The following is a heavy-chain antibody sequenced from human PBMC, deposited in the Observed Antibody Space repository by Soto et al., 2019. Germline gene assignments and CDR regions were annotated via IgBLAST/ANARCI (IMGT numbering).Heavy chain of an antibody. CDR2: INHSGST. V-gene: IGHV4-34*01. CDR3: ARGPHYDFWSGYPYYYYYYMDV. Sequence: SETLSLTCAVYGGSFSGYYWSWIRQTPGKGLEWIGEINHSGSTNYNPSLKSRVTISVDTSKNQFSLKLSSVTAADTAVYYCARGPHYDFWSGYPYYYYYYMDVWGKGTTVTVSS. CDR1: GGSFSGYY. D-gene: IGHD3-3*01. J-gene: IGHJ6*03.